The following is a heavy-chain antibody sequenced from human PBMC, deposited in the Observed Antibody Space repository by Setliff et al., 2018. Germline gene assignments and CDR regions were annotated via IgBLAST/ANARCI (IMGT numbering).Heavy chain of an antibody. CDR1: GFTFERNG. J-gene: IGHJ3*02. D-gene: IGHD5-12*01. Sequence: PGGSLRLSCAASGFTFERNGMNWVRQAPGKGLEWVSTINWDGKTTAYADSVKGRFTISRDNANRFLYLHMNSLLADDTALYYCTRFGRDDIGIWGQGTMVTVSS. CDR2: INWDGKTT. V-gene: IGHV3-20*04. CDR3: TRFGRDDIGI.